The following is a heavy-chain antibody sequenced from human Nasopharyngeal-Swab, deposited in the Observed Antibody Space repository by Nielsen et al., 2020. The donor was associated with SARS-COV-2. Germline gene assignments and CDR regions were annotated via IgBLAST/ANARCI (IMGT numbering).Heavy chain of an antibody. Sequence: GGSLRLSCAASGFTFDDYAMHWVRQAPGKGLEWVSGISWNSGSIGYADSVKGRFTISRDNAKNSLYLQMNSLRAEDTALYYCAKGHYDILTGSLYYYGMGVWGQGTTVTVSS. D-gene: IGHD3-9*01. V-gene: IGHV3-9*01. J-gene: IGHJ6*02. CDR3: AKGHYDILTGSLYYYGMGV. CDR1: GFTFDDYA. CDR2: ISWNSGSI.